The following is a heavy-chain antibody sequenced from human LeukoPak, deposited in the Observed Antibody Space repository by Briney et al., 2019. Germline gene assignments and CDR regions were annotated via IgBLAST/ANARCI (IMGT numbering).Heavy chain of an antibody. V-gene: IGHV3-21*01. CDR2: ISSSSSYI. Sequence: GGSLRLSCAASGFTFSSYSMNWVRQAPEKGLEWVSSISSSSSYIYYADSVKGRFTISRDNAKNSLYLQMNSLRAEDTAVYYCASGFYCSSTSCYRFDYWGQGTLVTVSS. J-gene: IGHJ4*02. CDR3: ASGFYCSSTSCYRFDY. CDR1: GFTFSSYS. D-gene: IGHD2-2*02.